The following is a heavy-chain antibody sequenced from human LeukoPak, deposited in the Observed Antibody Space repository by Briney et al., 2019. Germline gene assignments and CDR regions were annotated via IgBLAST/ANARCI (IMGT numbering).Heavy chain of an antibody. CDR2: ILGSGDRT. Sequence: PGGSLRLSCAASGFTFSTYAMSWVRQAPGKGLEWVSAILGSGDRTYYAGSVKGRFTISRDNSKNTLYLQMNSLRAEGTAVYYCAKGRGSSWSVLYFDYWGQGTLVTVSS. J-gene: IGHJ4*02. CDR3: AKGRGSSWSVLYFDY. D-gene: IGHD6-13*01. CDR1: GFTFSTYA. V-gene: IGHV3-23*01.